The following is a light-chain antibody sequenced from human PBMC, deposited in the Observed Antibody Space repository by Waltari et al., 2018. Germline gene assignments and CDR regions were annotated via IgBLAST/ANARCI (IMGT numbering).Light chain of an antibody. J-gene: IGLJ2*01. CDR1: ALPKHY. Sequence: SYRLTQPPSVSVPPGQTARITCSGDALPKHYSYWYQQKAGQAPGLVIYKDTERAAGIPARFSGSSSGTTVTLTIRGAQAEDEADYYCQSADGSGAYRAFGGGTKLTVL. V-gene: IGLV3-25*03. CDR2: KDT. CDR3: QSADGSGAYRA.